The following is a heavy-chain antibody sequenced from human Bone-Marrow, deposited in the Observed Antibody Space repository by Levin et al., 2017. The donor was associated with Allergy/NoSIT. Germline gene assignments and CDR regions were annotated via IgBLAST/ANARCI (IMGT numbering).Heavy chain of an antibody. CDR3: ARAEVTTIGYFDS. CDR2: VKSYSGDT. V-gene: IGHV1-2*06. CDR1: GYTFSDFY. J-gene: IGHJ4*02. Sequence: GESLKISCKASGYTFSDFYLYWVRQAPGQGLQWMGRVKSYSGDTNYSQKFQGRVTMTSDTSISTAYMEIMSLRSDDTAVYFCARAEVTTIGYFDSWGQGTLVIVSS. D-gene: IGHD4-23*01.